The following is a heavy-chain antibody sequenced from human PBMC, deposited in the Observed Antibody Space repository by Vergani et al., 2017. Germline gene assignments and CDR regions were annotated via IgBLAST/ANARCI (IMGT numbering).Heavy chain of an antibody. V-gene: IGHV3-7*01. CDR2: IKQDGSEK. CDR1: GFTFSSYW. CDR3: ASRARTYGGNGGDMDV. Sequence: EVQLVESGGGLVKPGGSLRLSCAASGFTFSSYWMSWVRQAPGKGLEWVANIKQDGSEKYYVDSVKGRFTISRDNAKNSLYLQMNSLRAEDTAVYYCASRARTYGGNGGDMDVWGKGTTVTVSS. J-gene: IGHJ6*03. D-gene: IGHD4-23*01.